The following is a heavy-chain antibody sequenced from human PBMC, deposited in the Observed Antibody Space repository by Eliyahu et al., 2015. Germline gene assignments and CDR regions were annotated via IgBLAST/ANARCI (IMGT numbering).Heavy chain of an antibody. CDR3: ARDSALGYCSSTSCFDRRGMDV. CDR2: IIPIVGTA. CDR1: GGTFSSYA. D-gene: IGHD2-2*01. J-gene: IGHJ6*02. V-gene: IGHV1-69*01. Sequence: QVQLVQSGAEVKKPGSAVKVSCKASGGTFSSYAISWVRQAPGQGXEWMGGIIPIVGTANYAQKFQGRVTITADESTSTAYMELSSLRSEDTAVYYCARDSALGYCSSTSCFDRRGMDVWGQGTTVTVSS.